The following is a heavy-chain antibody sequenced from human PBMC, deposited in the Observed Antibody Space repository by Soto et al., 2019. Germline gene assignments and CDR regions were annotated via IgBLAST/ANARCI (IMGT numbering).Heavy chain of an antibody. CDR3: TTDRLTLDAFDI. V-gene: IGHV3-15*01. J-gene: IGHJ3*02. CDR2: IKSKTDGGTT. Sequence: GGSLRLSCAASGFTFSNAWMSWVRQAPGKGLEWVGRIKSKTDGGTTDYAAPVKGRFTISRDDSKNTLYLQMNSLKTEDAAVYYCTTDRLTLDAFDIWGQGTMVTVSS. D-gene: IGHD3-9*01. CDR1: GFTFSNAW.